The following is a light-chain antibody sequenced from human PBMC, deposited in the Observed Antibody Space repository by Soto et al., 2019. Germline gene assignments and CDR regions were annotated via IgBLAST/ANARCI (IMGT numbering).Light chain of an antibody. CDR3: TSYTSISTYV. CDR2: DVN. Sequence: QSALTQPASVSGSPGQSISISCTETSSDVGAYNFVSWYQQHPDKAPKLVIFDVNNRPSGVSNRFSGSKSGNTASLTISGLRAEDEADYYCTSYTSISTYVFGTGTKVTVL. V-gene: IGLV2-14*01. J-gene: IGLJ1*01. CDR1: SSDVGAYNF.